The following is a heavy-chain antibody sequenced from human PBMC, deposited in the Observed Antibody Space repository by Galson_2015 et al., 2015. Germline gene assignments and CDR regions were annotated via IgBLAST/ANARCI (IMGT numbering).Heavy chain of an antibody. Sequence: SLRLSCAASGFTFGSYAMRWVRQAPGKGLECVSGISGAGDATDYADSVKGRFTISRDNSKNTLYLQMNSLRAEDTAVYYCAKVYSSYCFDYWGQGTLVTVSS. V-gene: IGHV3-23*01. CDR1: GFTFGSYA. J-gene: IGHJ4*02. CDR2: ISGAGDAT. D-gene: IGHD4-11*01. CDR3: AKVYSSYCFDY.